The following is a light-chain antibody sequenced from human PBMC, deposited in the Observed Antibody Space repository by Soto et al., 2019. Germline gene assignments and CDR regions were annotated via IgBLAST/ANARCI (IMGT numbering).Light chain of an antibody. J-gene: IGKJ1*01. CDR1: QSVFYSSNNKNY. CDR2: WAS. V-gene: IGKV4-1*01. CDR3: QQYYRPWT. Sequence: DIVMTQSPVSLAVSLGERATINCKSSQSVFYSSNNKNYLAWYQQKPGQPPKLLIYWASTRESGVPDRFSGSGSGTDFTLTISSLQAEDVAVYYCQQYYRPWTFGQGTKVEIK.